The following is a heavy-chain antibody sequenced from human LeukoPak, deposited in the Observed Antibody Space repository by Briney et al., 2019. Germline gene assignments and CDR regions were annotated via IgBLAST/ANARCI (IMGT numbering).Heavy chain of an antibody. CDR3: ARNSEGSSWYGNWFDP. V-gene: IGHV1-2*02. CDR1: GYTFTGYF. Sequence: GASVKVSCKASGYTFTGYFMHWVRQAPGQGLEWMGWINPNSGGTNYAQKFQGRVTMTGDTSISTAYMDLSSLRSDDTAVYYCARNSEGSSWYGNWFDPWGQGTLVTVSS. J-gene: IGHJ5*02. CDR2: INPNSGGT. D-gene: IGHD6-13*01.